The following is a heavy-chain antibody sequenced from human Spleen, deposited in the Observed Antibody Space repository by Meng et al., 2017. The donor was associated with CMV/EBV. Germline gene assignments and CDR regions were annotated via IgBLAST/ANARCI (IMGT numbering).Heavy chain of an antibody. CDR1: GFTFSSYA. Sequence: GESLKISCAASGFTFSSYAMSWVRQAPGKGLEWVSAISGSGGSTYYADSVKGRFTISRDNSKNTLYLKMNSLRAEDTAVYYCAKDGDYSTPYYYYVMDVWGQGTTVTVSS. CDR3: AKDGDYSTPYYYYVMDV. V-gene: IGHV3-23*01. D-gene: IGHD6-13*01. J-gene: IGHJ6*02. CDR2: ISGSGGST.